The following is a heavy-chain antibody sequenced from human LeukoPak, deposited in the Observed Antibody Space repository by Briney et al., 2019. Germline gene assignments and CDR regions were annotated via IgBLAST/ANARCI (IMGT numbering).Heavy chain of an antibody. CDR1: GGSISSGNYY. CDR2: TTTSGST. Sequence: SETLSLTCTVSGGSISSGNYYWSWIRQPAGKGLEWVGRTTTSGSTNYNPSLKSRVTISVDTSENQFSLTLSSVTAADTAVYYCARVSSSGWYVDYWGQGTLVTVSS. J-gene: IGHJ4*02. D-gene: IGHD6-19*01. CDR3: ARVSSSGWYVDY. V-gene: IGHV4-61*02.